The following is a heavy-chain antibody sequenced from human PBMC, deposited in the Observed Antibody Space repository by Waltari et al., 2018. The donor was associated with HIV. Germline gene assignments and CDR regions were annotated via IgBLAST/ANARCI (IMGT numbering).Heavy chain of an antibody. V-gene: IGHV3-66*01. CDR1: GFTVSSNY. CDR3: ARDLREDYYHFAMNV. Sequence: EVQLVESGGHLVQPGGSLSLSCAASGFTVSSNYLTWVRQGPGKGLGWVSVIWSDGSTYYANSVKGRFTISRENSRNTMYLQMNSLRVDDTAVYYCARDLREDYYHFAMNVWGQGTSVTVSS. D-gene: IGHD1-26*01. CDR2: IWSDGST. J-gene: IGHJ6*02.